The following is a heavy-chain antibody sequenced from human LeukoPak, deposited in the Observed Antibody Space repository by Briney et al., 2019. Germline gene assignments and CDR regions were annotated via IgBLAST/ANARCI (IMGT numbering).Heavy chain of an antibody. V-gene: IGHV1-8*01. CDR1: GYTFTSYD. CDR2: MNPNSGNT. J-gene: IGHJ4*02. Sequence: ASVKVSCKASGYTFTSYDINWVRQATGQGLEWMGWMNPNSGNTGYAQKFQGRVTMTRNTSISTAYMELSSLRSEDTAVYYCARGSARYYEPSFDYWGQGTLVTVSS. CDR3: ARGSARYYEPSFDY. D-gene: IGHD3-3*01.